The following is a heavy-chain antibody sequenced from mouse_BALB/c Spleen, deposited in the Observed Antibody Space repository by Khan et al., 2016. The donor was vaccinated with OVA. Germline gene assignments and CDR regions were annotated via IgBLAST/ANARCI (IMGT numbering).Heavy chain of an antibody. CDR1: GFTFNTNA. V-gene: IGHV10S3*01. CDR2: IRSKSNNYAT. J-gene: IGHJ3*01. D-gene: IGHD1-2*01. CDR3: VRDHRYYGQGGFAY. Sequence: EVQLVETGGGLVQPKGSLKLSCAASGFTFNTNAMNWVRQAPGKGLEWVARIRSKSNNYATYYADSVKDRFTISRDDSQSMLYLQMNNLKTEDTAMYYCVRDHRYYGQGGFAYWGQGTLVTVSA.